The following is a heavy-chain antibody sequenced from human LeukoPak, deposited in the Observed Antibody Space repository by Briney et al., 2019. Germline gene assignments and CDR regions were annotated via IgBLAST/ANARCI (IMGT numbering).Heavy chain of an antibody. J-gene: IGHJ4*02. Sequence: GGSLRLSCAASGFTFSTYCMHWVRQAPGKGPMWVSRICPDGTVTNYADSVKARFIISRDNARNTVYLQMNSLRVEDTTVYYCVRDFRSADYWGQGTLVTVSS. CDR3: VRDFRSADY. CDR1: GFTFSTYC. V-gene: IGHV3-74*01. CDR2: ICPDGTVT.